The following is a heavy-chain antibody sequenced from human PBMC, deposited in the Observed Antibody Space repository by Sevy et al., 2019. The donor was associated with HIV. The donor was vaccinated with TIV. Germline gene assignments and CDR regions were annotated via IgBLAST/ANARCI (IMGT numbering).Heavy chain of an antibody. Sequence: GGSLRLSCAASGFTFSSYWMSWVRQAPGKGLEWVANIKQDGSEKYYVDSVKGRFTISRDNAKNSLYLQMNSLRAEDTAVYYCARDLRYSSGWYEYYFDYWGQGTLVTVPS. CDR3: ARDLRYSSGWYEYYFDY. CDR1: GFTFSSYW. J-gene: IGHJ4*02. CDR2: IKQDGSEK. D-gene: IGHD6-19*01. V-gene: IGHV3-7*03.